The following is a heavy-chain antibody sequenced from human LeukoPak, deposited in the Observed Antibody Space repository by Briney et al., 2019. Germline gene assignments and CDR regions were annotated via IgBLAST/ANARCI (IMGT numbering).Heavy chain of an antibody. CDR1: GFTFSSYW. D-gene: IGHD3-16*01. J-gene: IGHJ4*02. Sequence: PGGSLRLSCAASGFTFSSYWMHWVRQAPGKGLVWVSRINTDGTYTSYADSVKGRFTISRDNAQNTLFLQMTSLRVEDTAVYYCAKDMTGPDDSWGPGTLVTVSS. CDR3: AKDMTGPDDS. CDR2: INTDGTYT. V-gene: IGHV3-74*01.